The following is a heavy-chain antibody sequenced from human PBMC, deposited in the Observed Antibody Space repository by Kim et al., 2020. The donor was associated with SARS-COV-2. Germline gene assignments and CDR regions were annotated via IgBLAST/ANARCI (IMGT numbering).Heavy chain of an antibody. CDR3: ARDEVGQLYGRLGELSPIDY. J-gene: IGHJ4*02. Sequence: SVKVSCKASGGTFSSYAISWVRQAPGQGLEWMGRIIPILGIANYAQKFQGRVTITADKSTSTAYMELSSLRSEDTAVYYCARDEVGQLYGRLGELSPIDYWGQGTLVTVSS. D-gene: IGHD3-16*02. CDR1: GGTFSSYA. CDR2: IIPILGIA. V-gene: IGHV1-69*04.